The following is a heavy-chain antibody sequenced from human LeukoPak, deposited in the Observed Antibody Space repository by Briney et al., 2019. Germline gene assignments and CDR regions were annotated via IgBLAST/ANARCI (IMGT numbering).Heavy chain of an antibody. Sequence: GGSLRLSCAASGFTFSDYYMSWIRQAPGKGLEWVSYISSSGSTIYYADSVKGRFTISRDNAKNSLYLQINSLRAEDTAVYYCARESGYYYYYMDVWGKGTTVTVSS. D-gene: IGHD1-26*01. J-gene: IGHJ6*03. V-gene: IGHV3-11*01. CDR3: ARESGYYYYYMDV. CDR1: GFTFSDYY. CDR2: ISSSGSTI.